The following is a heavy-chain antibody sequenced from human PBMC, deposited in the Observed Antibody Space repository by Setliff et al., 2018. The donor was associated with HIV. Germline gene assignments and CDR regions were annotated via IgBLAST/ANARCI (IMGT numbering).Heavy chain of an antibody. CDR2: IYYSGST. CDR1: GGSFSGYY. D-gene: IGHD2-15*01. J-gene: IGHJ3*02. Sequence: SETLSLTCAVYGGSFSGYYWSWIRQPPGKGLEWIGSIYYSGSTYYNPSLKSRVTISVDTSKNQFSLKLSSVTAADTAVYYCARQALGYCSGGSCYPDAFDIWGQGTMVTVSS. CDR3: ARQALGYCSGGSCYPDAFDI. V-gene: IGHV4-34*01.